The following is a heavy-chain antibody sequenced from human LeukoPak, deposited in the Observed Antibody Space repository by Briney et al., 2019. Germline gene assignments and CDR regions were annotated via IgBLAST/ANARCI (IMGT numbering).Heavy chain of an antibody. Sequence: GGSLRLSCAASGFTFSNYDMSCVPEAPGKGVEWVSSISDSGGSTYYADSVKGRFTISRDNSKNTLYRQMTNLRAADTAVYYCAKDLGRAVAADWFDPWDQGTLVTVSS. CDR1: GFTFSNYD. V-gene: IGHV3-23*01. CDR2: ISDSGGST. D-gene: IGHD6-19*01. J-gene: IGHJ5*02. CDR3: AKDLGRAVAADWFDP.